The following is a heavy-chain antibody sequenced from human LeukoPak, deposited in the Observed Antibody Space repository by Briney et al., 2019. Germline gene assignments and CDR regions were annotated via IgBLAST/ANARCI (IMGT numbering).Heavy chain of an antibody. V-gene: IGHV3-73*01. J-gene: IGHJ4*02. CDR1: GFTFSGSA. D-gene: IGHD3-22*01. CDR2: IRSKANNYAT. Sequence: GESLKLSCAASGFTFSGSAMHWVRQASGKGLEWVGRIRSKANNYATAYAASVKGRFTISRDDSKNTLYLQMNSLRVEDTAVYYCGSLKSSGYIIEHWGQGSLVTVSS. CDR3: GSLKSSGYIIEH.